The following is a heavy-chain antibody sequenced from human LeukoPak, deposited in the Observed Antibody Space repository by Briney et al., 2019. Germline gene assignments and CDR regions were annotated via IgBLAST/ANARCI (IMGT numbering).Heavy chain of an antibody. V-gene: IGHV4-39*01. D-gene: IGHD3-22*01. CDR2: IYYSGST. Sequence: SETLSLTCAVYGVSFSSYYWGWIRQPPGKGLEWIGTIYYSGSTYYNPSLKSRVTISADMSKNQYSLNLSSVTAADTAVYYCAKYDDTSGYLLYFDYWGQGTLVTVSS. CDR3: AKYDDTSGYLLYFDY. CDR1: GVSFSSYY. J-gene: IGHJ4*02.